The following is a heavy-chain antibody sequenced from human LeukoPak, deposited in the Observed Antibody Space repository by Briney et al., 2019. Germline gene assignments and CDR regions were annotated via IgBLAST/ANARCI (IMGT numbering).Heavy chain of an antibody. J-gene: IGHJ4*02. Sequence: PGGSLRLSCAASGFTFSSYSMNWVRQAPGKGLEWVSSISSSSSYIYYADSVKGRFTISRDNAKNTLYLQMHSLRAEDTAVYYCARSLKYDFWSGSTFDYWGQGTLVTVSS. V-gene: IGHV3-21*01. D-gene: IGHD3-3*01. CDR2: ISSSSSYI. CDR3: ARSLKYDFWSGSTFDY. CDR1: GFTFSSYS.